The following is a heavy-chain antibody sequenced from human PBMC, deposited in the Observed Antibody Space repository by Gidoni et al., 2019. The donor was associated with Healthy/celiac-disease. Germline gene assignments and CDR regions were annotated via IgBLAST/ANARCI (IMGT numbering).Heavy chain of an antibody. D-gene: IGHD3-22*01. Sequence: CAASGFTFSSYGMHWVRQAPGKGLEWVAVIWYDGSNKYYADSVKGRFTISRDNSKNTLYLQMNSLRAEDTAVYYCARATYYYDSSGYKDYWGQGTLVTVSS. J-gene: IGHJ4*02. CDR3: ARATYYYDSSGYKDY. CDR2: IWYDGSNK. CDR1: GFTFSSYG. V-gene: IGHV3-33*08.